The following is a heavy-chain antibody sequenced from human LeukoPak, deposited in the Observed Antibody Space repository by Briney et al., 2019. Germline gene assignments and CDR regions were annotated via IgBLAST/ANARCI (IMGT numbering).Heavy chain of an antibody. D-gene: IGHD1-26*01. CDR3: AREEWELLRYYYYYMDV. CDR1: GFTFSNYW. CDR2: IKQDGTEK. V-gene: IGHV3-7*01. Sequence: GGSLRLSCAASGFTFSNYWMSWVRQAPGKGLEWVAHIKQDGTEKYYVDSVKGRFTISRDNAKNSLFLQMNSLRAEDTAVYYCAREEWELLRYYYYYMDVWGKGTTVTVSS. J-gene: IGHJ6*03.